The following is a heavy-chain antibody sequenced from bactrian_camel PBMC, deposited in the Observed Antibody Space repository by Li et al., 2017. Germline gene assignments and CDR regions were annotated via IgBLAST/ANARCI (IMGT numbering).Heavy chain of an antibody. V-gene: IGHV3S31*01. Sequence: VQLVESGGGAVQAGGSLRLSCVPNGYTYREFCMGWFRQALGKEREGVAALYDDAGGTTHHGDSVKDRFTISRNSAKTTLYLQMNSLKLEDTAMYYCAADPWCAAWPWGRSQYNFWGQGTQVTVS. CDR2: YDDAGGTT. J-gene: IGHJ4*01. D-gene: IGHD5*01. CDR3: AADPWCAAWPWGRSQYNF. CDR1: GYTYREFC.